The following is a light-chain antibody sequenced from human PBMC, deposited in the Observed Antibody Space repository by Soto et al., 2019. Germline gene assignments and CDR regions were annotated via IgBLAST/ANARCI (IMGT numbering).Light chain of an antibody. Sequence: ESMLTQSPGTLSLSPGERATLSCRASQSVSTRYLAGHQQKPGQAPRLLIYGASIRATGIPDRFSGSGSGTDFTLTISILEPEDFAVYYCHQFGSSPPAFTFGPGTKLEI. CDR2: GAS. V-gene: IGKV3-20*01. CDR1: QSVSTRY. J-gene: IGKJ2*01. CDR3: HQFGSSPPAFT.